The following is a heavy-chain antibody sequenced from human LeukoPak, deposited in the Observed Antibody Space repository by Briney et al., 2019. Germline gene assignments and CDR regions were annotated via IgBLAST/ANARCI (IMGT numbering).Heavy chain of an antibody. CDR2: IGGSGDSI. J-gene: IGHJ4*02. CDR3: ARDRNWNYDY. Sequence: GGSLRLSCAASGFTFSDYTMDWVRQAPGKGLEWVSSIGGSGDSIYYADSVKGRFTISRDNAKNSLDLQMKSLRAEDTAVYYCARDRNWNYDYWGQGTLVTVSS. CDR1: GFTFSDYT. D-gene: IGHD1-7*01. V-gene: IGHV3-21*01.